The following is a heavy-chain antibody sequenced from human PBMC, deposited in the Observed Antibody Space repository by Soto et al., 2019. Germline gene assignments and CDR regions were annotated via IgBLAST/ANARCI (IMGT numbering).Heavy chain of an antibody. J-gene: IGHJ6*02. Sequence: GGSLRLSCAASGFTFSSYAMSWVRQAPGKGLEWVSAISGSGGSTYYADSVKGRFTISRDNSKNTLYLQMNSLRAEDTAVYYCAKDYHYDFWSGYLGPRILDVWGQGTTVTVSS. CDR2: ISGSGGST. D-gene: IGHD3-3*01. V-gene: IGHV3-23*01. CDR3: AKDYHYDFWSGYLGPRILDV. CDR1: GFTFSSYA.